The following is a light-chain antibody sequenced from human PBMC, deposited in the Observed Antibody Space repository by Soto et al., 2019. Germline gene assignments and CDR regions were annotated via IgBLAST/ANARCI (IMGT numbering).Light chain of an antibody. V-gene: IGKV3-20*01. J-gene: IGKJ3*01. Sequence: EIVLSHSPGTLSLSPGERATLSCRASQSVSSSYLAWYKQKPGQAPRLLIYGASSRATGIPDRFSGNGSGTDFTLTISRLEPEDFAVYYCQQYGTSPARVTFGPGTRWIS. CDR1: QSVSSSY. CDR2: GAS. CDR3: QQYGTSPARVT.